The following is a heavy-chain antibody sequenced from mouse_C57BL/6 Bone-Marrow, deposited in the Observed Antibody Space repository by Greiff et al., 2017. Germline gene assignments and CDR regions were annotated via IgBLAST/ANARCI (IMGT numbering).Heavy chain of an antibody. J-gene: IGHJ4*01. CDR3: ARPLQRPYAMDY. CDR1: GYTFTDYY. Sequence: EVQLQQSGPELVKPGASVKISCKASGYTFTDYYMNWVKQSHGKSLEWIGDINPNYGGTSYNQKFKGKATLTVDKSSSTAYMELRSLTSEDTAVYYCARPLQRPYAMDYWGQGTSVTVSS. CDR2: INPNYGGT. V-gene: IGHV1-26*01. D-gene: IGHD2-12*01.